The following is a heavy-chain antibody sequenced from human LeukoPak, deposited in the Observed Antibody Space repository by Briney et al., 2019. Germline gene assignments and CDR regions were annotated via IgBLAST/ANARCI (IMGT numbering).Heavy chain of an antibody. D-gene: IGHD2-21*02. CDR3: ANLPDAYCGGDCTLFDI. V-gene: IGHV1-2*02. CDR2: INPNSGGT. CDR1: GYTFTGYY. J-gene: IGHJ3*02. Sequence: ASVKVSCKASGYTFTGYYMHWVRQAPGQGLEWMGWINPNSGGTNYAQKFQGRVTMTRDTSISTAYMELSRLRSDDTAAYYCANLPDAYCGGDCTLFDIWGQGTMVTVSS.